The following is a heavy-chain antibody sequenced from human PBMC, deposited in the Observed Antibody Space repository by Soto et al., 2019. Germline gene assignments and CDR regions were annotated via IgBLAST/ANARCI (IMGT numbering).Heavy chain of an antibody. CDR3: ARLQPDSSGWHYYYYGMDV. J-gene: IGHJ6*02. CDR1: GFTFSTYN. Sequence: QGQLVQSGDEVKKPGASMKVSCKASGFTFSTYNLNWVRQAPGQGLEWMGGISADNHKTNYAQKFLGRVTLTTDTSTSTAYMELRSLRSDDTALYYCARLQPDSSGWHYYYYGMDVWGQGTTVTVSS. V-gene: IGHV1-18*01. D-gene: IGHD6-19*01. CDR2: ISADNHKT.